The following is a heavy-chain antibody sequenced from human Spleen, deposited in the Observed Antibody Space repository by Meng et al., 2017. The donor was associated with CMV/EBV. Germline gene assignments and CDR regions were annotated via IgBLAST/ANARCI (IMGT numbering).Heavy chain of an antibody. CDR1: GFIVSSKY. CDR3: ARVLIPAAHYYYGMDV. Sequence: GESLKISCAASGFIVSSKYMSWVRQAPGEGLEWVPSIISSSSYMYYADSVKGRFTISRDNARNSLYLQMNSLRVEDTAVYYCARVLIPAAHYYYGMDVWGQGTTVTVSS. CDR2: IISSSSYM. J-gene: IGHJ6*02. V-gene: IGHV3-21*01. D-gene: IGHD2-2*01.